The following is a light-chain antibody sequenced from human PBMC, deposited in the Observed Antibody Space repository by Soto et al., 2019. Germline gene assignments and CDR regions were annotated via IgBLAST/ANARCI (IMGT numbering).Light chain of an antibody. Sequence: EIVLTQSPGTLSLSPGERATLSCRASQSVSSSYLAWYQQKPGQAPRLLICGASSRATGIPDRFSGSGSGTDFTLTISRLEPEDFAVYYCQQYGSSPPFGGGTKVDIK. J-gene: IGKJ4*01. CDR1: QSVSSSY. V-gene: IGKV3-20*01. CDR2: GAS. CDR3: QQYGSSPP.